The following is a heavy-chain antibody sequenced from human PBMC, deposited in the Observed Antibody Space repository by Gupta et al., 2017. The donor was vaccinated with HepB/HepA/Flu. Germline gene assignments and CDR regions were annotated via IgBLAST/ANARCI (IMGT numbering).Heavy chain of an antibody. D-gene: IGHD6-13*01. CDR2: INPSGDVS. CDR3: ARRQRGSNSAFDI. Sequence: QVQLVQSGTEVRKPGASVKVSCKASGYTFINYFMEWVRQAPGQGLEWMGAINPSGDVSTYEQKFQGRVTMTRDTSTTTVFMELSSLTSEDTAVYYCARRQRGSNSAFDIWGRGTAVTVSS. CDR1: GYTFINYF. V-gene: IGHV1-46*01. J-gene: IGHJ3*02.